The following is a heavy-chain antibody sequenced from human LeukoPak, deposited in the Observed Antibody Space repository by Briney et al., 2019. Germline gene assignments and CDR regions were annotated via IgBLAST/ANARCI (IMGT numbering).Heavy chain of an antibody. D-gene: IGHD3-16*01. V-gene: IGHV3-9*01. Sequence: PGRSLRLSCAASGFTFNDYAMHWVRQAPGKGLEWVSGISWNSGNIGCADSVKGRFTISRDNAKKSLYLQMNSLRAEDTALYYCATTGDRRGDYWGQGTLVTVPS. CDR1: GFTFNDYA. CDR2: ISWNSGNI. J-gene: IGHJ4*02. CDR3: ATTGDRRGDY.